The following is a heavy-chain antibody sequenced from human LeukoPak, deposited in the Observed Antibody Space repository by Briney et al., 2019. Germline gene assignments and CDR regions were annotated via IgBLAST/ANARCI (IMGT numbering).Heavy chain of an antibody. D-gene: IGHD3-22*01. CDR3: ARGSRITMIVVVRNWFDP. J-gene: IGHJ5*02. CDR2: INHSGST. Sequence: SETLSLTCAVYGGSFSGYYWSWIRQPPGKGLEWIGEINHSGSTNYNPSLKSRVTISVDTSKNQFSLKLSSVTAADTAVYYCARGSRITMIVVVRNWFDPWGQGTLVTVSS. CDR1: GGSFSGYY. V-gene: IGHV4-34*01.